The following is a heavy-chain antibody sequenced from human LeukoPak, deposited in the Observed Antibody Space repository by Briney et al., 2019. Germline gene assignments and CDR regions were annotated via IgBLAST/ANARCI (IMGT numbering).Heavy chain of an antibody. V-gene: IGHV4-38-2*02. CDR2: IYHSGNT. Sequence: SSETLSLTCTVSAYSISSGYYWGWIRPPPGKGLEWIGRIYHSGNTYYTPSLKSRVTMSVDTSKNQFSLKLSSVTAADTAIYYCARDTVSGGRYFDYWGQGTLVTVSS. D-gene: IGHD6-19*01. CDR3: ARDTVSGGRYFDY. J-gene: IGHJ4*02. CDR1: AYSISSGYY.